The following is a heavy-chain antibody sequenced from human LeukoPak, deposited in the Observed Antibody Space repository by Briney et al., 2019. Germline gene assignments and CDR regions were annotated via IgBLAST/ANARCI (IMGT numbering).Heavy chain of an antibody. J-gene: IGHJ1*01. V-gene: IGHV3-23*01. CDR1: GFTFSSSA. CDR3: ARDYGGNSGYFQH. CDR2: ISGNGVGT. Sequence: GGSLRLSCEASGFTFSSSAMSWVRQAPGKGLEWVSAISGNGVGTYYADSVKGRFTISRDNAKNSLYLQMNSLRAEDTAVYYCARDYGGNSGYFQHWGQGTLVTVSS. D-gene: IGHD4-17*01.